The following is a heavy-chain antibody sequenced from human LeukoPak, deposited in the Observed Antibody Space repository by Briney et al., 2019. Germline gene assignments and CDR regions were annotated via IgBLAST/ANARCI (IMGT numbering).Heavy chain of an antibody. CDR3: ARGGMDTAMDYYYYYGMDV. CDR1: GYTFTSNF. D-gene: IGHD5-18*01. V-gene: IGHV1-69*13. J-gene: IGHJ6*02. Sequence: SVTVSCKASGYTFTSNFMHWVRQAPGQGLEWMGGIIPIFGTANYAQKFQGRVTITADESTSTAYMELSSLRSEDTAVYYCARGGMDTAMDYYYYYGMDVWGQGTTVTVSS. CDR2: IIPIFGTA.